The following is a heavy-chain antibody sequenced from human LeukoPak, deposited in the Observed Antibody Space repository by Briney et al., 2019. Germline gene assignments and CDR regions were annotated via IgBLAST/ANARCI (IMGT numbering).Heavy chain of an antibody. CDR3: ARLDNIGYCNSTNCPNWYFDL. V-gene: IGHV4-39*01. J-gene: IGHJ2*01. D-gene: IGHD2-2*01. CDR1: GGSISSSSDF. CDR2: VHYSGNT. Sequence: SETLSLTCSVSGGSISSSSDFWGWIRQPPGKGLECIGNVHYSGNTYYNPSLKSRVTISVDTSKNQFSLKLRSVTAADTAVYYCARLDNIGYCNSTNCPNWYFDLWGRGTLVTVSS.